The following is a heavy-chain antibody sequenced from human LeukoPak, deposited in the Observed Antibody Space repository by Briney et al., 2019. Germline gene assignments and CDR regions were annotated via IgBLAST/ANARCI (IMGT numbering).Heavy chain of an antibody. Sequence: SETLSLTCTVSGGSISSYYWSWIRQPPGKGLEGIGYIYYSGSTNYNPSLKSRVTISVDTSKNQFSLKLSSVTAADTAVYYCARLYYYTSYYYYYGMDVWGQGTTVTVSS. CDR1: GGSISSYY. CDR2: IYYSGST. J-gene: IGHJ6*02. D-gene: IGHD3-22*01. CDR3: ARLYYYTSYYYYYGMDV. V-gene: IGHV4-59*08.